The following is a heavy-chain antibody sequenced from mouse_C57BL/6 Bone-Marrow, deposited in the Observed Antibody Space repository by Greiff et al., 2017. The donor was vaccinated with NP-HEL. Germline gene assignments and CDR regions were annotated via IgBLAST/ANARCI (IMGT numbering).Heavy chain of an antibody. Sequence: EVKVVESGGDLVKPGGSLKLSCAASGFTFSSYGMSWVRQTPDKRLEWVATISSGGSYTYYPDSVKGRFTISRDNAKNTLYLQMSSVKSEDTAMYYCARLDYWGQGTTLTVSS. J-gene: IGHJ2*01. CDR1: GFTFSSYG. CDR2: ISSGGSYT. V-gene: IGHV5-6*01. CDR3: ARLDY.